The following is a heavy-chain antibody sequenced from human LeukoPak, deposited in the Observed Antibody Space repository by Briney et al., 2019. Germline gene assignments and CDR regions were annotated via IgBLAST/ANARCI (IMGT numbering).Heavy chain of an antibody. CDR2: ISHSGNT. J-gene: IGHJ4*02. D-gene: IGHD3-9*01. Sequence: PSETLSLTCAVSGDSISSGAYSWSWIRQPPGKGLEWIGYISHSGNTYYNPSLKSRVTMSVDSSNNQFSLKLSSVTAADTAVYYCASSSYYDILTGYFPYYFDYWGQGTLVTVSS. CDR1: GDSISSGAYS. V-gene: IGHV4-30-2*01. CDR3: ASSSYYDILTGYFPYYFDY.